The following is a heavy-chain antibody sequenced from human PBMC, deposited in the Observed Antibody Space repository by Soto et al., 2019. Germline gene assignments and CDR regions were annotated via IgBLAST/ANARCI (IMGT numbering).Heavy chain of an antibody. CDR2: IYASGST. D-gene: IGHD6-19*01. CDR3: ERSGYSSGWYTAFDS. V-gene: IGHV4-4*07. J-gene: IGHJ4*02. Sequence: ETLSLTWPFPGDSISGYYWNWIRQPAGKGLEWIGRIYASGSTISNPSLRSRVALSVDTSKNQFSLNLNSVTAADTAMYYCERSGYSSGWYTAFDSWSQGTLVTVYS. CDR1: GDSISGYY.